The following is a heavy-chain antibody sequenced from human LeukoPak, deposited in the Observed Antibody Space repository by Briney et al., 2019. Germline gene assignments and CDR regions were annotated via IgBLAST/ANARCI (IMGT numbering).Heavy chain of an antibody. J-gene: IGHJ3*02. CDR2: ISSSSSYI. Sequence: GGSLRLSCAASGFTFSSYSMNWVRQAPGKGLEWVSSISSSSSYIYYADSVKGRFTISRDNAKNSLYLQMNSLRAEDTAVYYCARENSSGRGAFDIWGQGTMVTVSS. CDR3: ARENSSGRGAFDI. CDR1: GFTFSSYS. D-gene: IGHD6-19*01. V-gene: IGHV3-21*01.